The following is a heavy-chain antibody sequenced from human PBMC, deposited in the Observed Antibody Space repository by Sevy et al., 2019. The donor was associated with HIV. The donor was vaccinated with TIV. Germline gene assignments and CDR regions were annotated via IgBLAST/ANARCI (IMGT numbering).Heavy chain of an antibody. D-gene: IGHD3-22*01. CDR1: GGSISSYY. V-gene: IGHV4-59*01. CDR3: ARNYDSSGYTDAFDI. J-gene: IGHJ3*02. CDR2: IYYSGST. Sequence: SETLSLTCTVSGGSISSYYWSWIWQPPGKGLEWIGYIYYSGSTNYNPSLKSRVTISVDTSKNQFSLKLSSVTAADTAVYYCARNYDSSGYTDAFDIWGQGTMVTVSS.